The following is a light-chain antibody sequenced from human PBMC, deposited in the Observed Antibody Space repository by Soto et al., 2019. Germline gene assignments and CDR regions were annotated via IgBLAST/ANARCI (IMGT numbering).Light chain of an antibody. J-gene: IGLJ3*02. CDR1: SSDVGGYNY. V-gene: IGLV2-14*01. CDR2: EVS. Sequence: QSVLTQPASVSGSPGQSITISCTGTSSDVGGYNYVSWYQQHPGKAPKFIIFEVSNRPSGVSSRFSGSKSGNTASLTISGLQAEDEADYYCSSYTSGSTLVVFGGGTKLTVL. CDR3: SSYTSGSTLVV.